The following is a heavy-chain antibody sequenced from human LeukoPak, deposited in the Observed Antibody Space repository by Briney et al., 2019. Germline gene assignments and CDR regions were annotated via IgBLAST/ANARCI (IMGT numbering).Heavy chain of an antibody. CDR2: ISGSGGST. D-gene: IGHD3-22*01. Sequence: SGGSLRLSCAASGFTFSSYAMSWVRQAPGKGLEWVSAISGSGGSTYYADSVKGRFTISRDNAKNSLYLQMNSLRAEDTALYYCAKDIDSSGLFDYWGQGTLVTVSS. CDR1: GFTFSSYA. V-gene: IGHV3-23*01. J-gene: IGHJ4*02. CDR3: AKDIDSSGLFDY.